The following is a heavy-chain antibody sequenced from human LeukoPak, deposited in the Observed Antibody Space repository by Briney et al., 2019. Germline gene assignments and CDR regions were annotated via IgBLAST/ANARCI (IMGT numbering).Heavy chain of an antibody. CDR2: IHYSGSS. V-gene: IGHV4-39*01. CDR3: ARQQGYYDFETATAFPPYYFDS. CDR1: GGSITSKNYY. Sequence: SEALSLTCTVFGGSITSKNYYWGWIRQSPGKGLEWIGSIHYSGSSYYNPSLKSRVFISVDTSKSQFFLRVSSVTVADTAIYYCARQQGYYDFETATAFPPYYFDSWGQGTLVTSSS. J-gene: IGHJ4*02. D-gene: IGHD3-3*01.